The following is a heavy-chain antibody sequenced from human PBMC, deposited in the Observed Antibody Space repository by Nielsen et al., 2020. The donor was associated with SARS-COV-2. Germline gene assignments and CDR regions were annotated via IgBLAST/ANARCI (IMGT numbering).Heavy chain of an antibody. D-gene: IGHD3-16*01. J-gene: IGHJ4*02. CDR2: ISYDGSNK. CDR1: GFTFSNSA. Sequence: GGSLRLSCAASGFTFSNSAMHWVRQAPGKGLEWVAIISYDGSNKYADSVKGRFTISRDNSKNTLYLQMNSLRAEDTAVYYCARDMGGYLDYWGQGTLVTVSS. V-gene: IGHV3-30*04. CDR3: ARDMGGYLDY.